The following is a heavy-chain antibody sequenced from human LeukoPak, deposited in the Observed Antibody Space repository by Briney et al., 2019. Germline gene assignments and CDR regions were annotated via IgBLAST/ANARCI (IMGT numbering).Heavy chain of an antibody. D-gene: IGHD3-10*01. J-gene: IGHJ4*02. CDR3: ARQSRDGSKTRGYYFDY. CDR1: GYSFTSYW. Sequence: GESLKISCKGSGYSFTSYWISWVRQMPGKGLEWMGRIDPSDSYTNYSPSFQGHVTISADKSISTAYLQWSSLKASDTAMYYCARQSRDGSKTRGYYFDYWGPGTQVTVSS. CDR2: IDPSDSYT. V-gene: IGHV5-10-1*01.